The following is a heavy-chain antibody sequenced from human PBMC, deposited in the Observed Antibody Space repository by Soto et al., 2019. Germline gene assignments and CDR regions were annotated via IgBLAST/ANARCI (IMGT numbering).Heavy chain of an antibody. CDR2: IYYSGST. Sequence: SETLSLTCTVSGGSISSGGYYWSWIRQHPGKGLEWIGYIYYSGSTYYNPSRKSRVTISVDTSKNQFSLKLSSVTAADTAVYYCARGVPRDYDFWSGYYSFDYWGQGTLVTVSS. CDR3: ARGVPRDYDFWSGYYSFDY. J-gene: IGHJ4*02. D-gene: IGHD3-3*01. CDR1: GGSISSGGYY. V-gene: IGHV4-31*03.